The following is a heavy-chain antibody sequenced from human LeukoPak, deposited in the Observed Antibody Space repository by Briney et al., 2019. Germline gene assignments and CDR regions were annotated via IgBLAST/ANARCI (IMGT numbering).Heavy chain of an antibody. CDR1: GYTFTSYY. Sequence: ASVKVSCKASGYTFTSYYIHWVRLAPGQGLEWMGIINPSGDSTFYAQKFQGRLTMTRDMSTSTVYMQLSSLRTDDTAIYYCARDSMVGATTFDYWGQGTLLTVSS. J-gene: IGHJ4*02. CDR2: INPSGDST. CDR3: ARDSMVGATTFDY. V-gene: IGHV1-46*01. D-gene: IGHD1-26*01.